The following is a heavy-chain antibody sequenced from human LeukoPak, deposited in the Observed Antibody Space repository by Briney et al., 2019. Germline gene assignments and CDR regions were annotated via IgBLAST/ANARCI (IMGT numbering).Heavy chain of an antibody. J-gene: IGHJ4*02. Sequence: SETLSLTCTVSGYSISSGYYWGWIRQPPGKGLEWIGSIYHSGSTYYNPSLKSRVTMSVDTSKNQFSLKLSSVAAADTAVYYCARVRFFDSSVLTRKRSYYFDYWGQGTLVTVSS. CDR2: IYHSGST. CDR1: GYSISSGYY. CDR3: ARVRFFDSSVLTRKRSYYFDY. D-gene: IGHD3-22*01. V-gene: IGHV4-38-2*02.